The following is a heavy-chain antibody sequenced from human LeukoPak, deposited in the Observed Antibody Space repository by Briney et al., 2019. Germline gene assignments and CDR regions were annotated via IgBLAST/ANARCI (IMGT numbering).Heavy chain of an antibody. J-gene: IGHJ3*02. CDR1: GYTFTSYG. CDR3: ARLGGGEKDDAFDI. V-gene: IGHV1-18*01. Sequence: PGASVKVSCKASGYTFTSYGISWVGQAPGQGLEWMGWISAYNGNTNYAQKLQGRVTMTTDTSTSTAYMELRSLRSDDTAVYYCARLGGGEKDDAFDIWGQGTMVTVSS. D-gene: IGHD2-15*01. CDR2: ISAYNGNT.